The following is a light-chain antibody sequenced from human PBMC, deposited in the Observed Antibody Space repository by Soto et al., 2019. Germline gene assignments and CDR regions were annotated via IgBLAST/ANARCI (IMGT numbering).Light chain of an antibody. J-gene: IGKJ4*01. CDR3: QQRSSWPLT. Sequence: EIVLTQSPATLSLSPGERATLSCRASQGVRNYLIWYQQKPGLAPRLLIYDTSTRATGIPARFSGSGSGTDYTLTISSLEPEDFAVYYCQQRSSWPLTFGGGTKVEI. CDR2: DTS. CDR1: QGVRNY. V-gene: IGKV3-11*01.